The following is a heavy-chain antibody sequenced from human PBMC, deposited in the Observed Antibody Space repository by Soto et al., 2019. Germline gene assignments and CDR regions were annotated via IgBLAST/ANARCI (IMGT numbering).Heavy chain of an antibody. CDR3: AGHGGYSCDY. CDR1: GFTFSSYW. V-gene: IGHV3-7*04. J-gene: IGHJ4*02. Sequence: EVQLVESGGGLVQPGGSLRLSCAATGFTFSSYWMSWVRQAPGKGLEWVANIKQDGSERSCVDSVKGRFTIPRDNAKNSLYLQMNSLRAEDTAVYYCAGHGGYSCDYWGQGTLVTVSS. D-gene: IGHD4-17*01. CDR2: IKQDGSER.